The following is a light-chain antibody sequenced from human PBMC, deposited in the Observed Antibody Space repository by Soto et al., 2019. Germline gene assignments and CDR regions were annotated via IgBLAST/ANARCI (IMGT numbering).Light chain of an antibody. CDR3: CSHVGGSSPQWV. J-gene: IGLJ3*02. V-gene: IGLV2-23*02. CDR1: SNDVGGYNL. CDR2: EVN. Sequence: QSALTQPASVSGSPGQSITISCTGTSNDVGGYNLVSWFQQHPGKAPKLMISEVNKRPSGVSNRFSGSKSANTASLTISGLQAEDEADYYCCSHVGGSSPQWVFGGGTTVTVL.